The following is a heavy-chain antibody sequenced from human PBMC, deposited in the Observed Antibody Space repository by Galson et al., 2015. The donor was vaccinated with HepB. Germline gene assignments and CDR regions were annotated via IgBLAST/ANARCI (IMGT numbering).Heavy chain of an antibody. CDR1: GYTFTSYA. Sequence: SVKVSCKASGYTFTSYAMHWVRQAPGQRLEWMGWINAGSGNTNYAQKFQERVTITRDMSTSTAYMELSSLRSEDTAVYYCAAPQGSGNFASSYYYYGMDVWGQGTTVTVSS. D-gene: IGHD3-10*01. CDR3: AAPQGSGNFASSYYYYGMDV. V-gene: IGHV1-58*02. J-gene: IGHJ6*02. CDR2: INAGSGNT.